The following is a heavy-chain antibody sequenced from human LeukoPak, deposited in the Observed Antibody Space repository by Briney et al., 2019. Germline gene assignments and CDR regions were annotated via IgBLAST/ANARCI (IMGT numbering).Heavy chain of an antibody. Sequence: PSETLSLTCAVYGGSFSGYYWSWIRQPPGKGLEWIGEINHSGSTNYNPSLKSRVTISVGTSKNQFSLKLSSVTAADTAVYYCARVTLQYYDFWSGFNYYYGMDVWGQGTTVTVSS. CDR3: ARVTLQYYDFWSGFNYYYGMDV. CDR1: GGSFSGYY. CDR2: INHSGST. V-gene: IGHV4-34*01. D-gene: IGHD3-3*01. J-gene: IGHJ6*02.